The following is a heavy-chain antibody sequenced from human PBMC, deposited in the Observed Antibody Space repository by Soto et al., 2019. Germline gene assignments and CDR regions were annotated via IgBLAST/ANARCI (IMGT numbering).Heavy chain of an antibody. D-gene: IGHD2-2*01. CDR3: TTDSDIVLVPAAKNQVDY. V-gene: IGHV3-15*07. CDR2: IKSKTDGGTT. Sequence: EVQLVESGGGLVKPGGSLRLSCAASGFTFSNAWMNWVRQAPGKGLEWVGRIKSKTDGGTTDYAAPMKGRFTISRDDSKNTLYLQMNSLKTEDTAVYYCTTDSDIVLVPAAKNQVDYWGQGTLVTVSS. CDR1: GFTFSNAW. J-gene: IGHJ4*02.